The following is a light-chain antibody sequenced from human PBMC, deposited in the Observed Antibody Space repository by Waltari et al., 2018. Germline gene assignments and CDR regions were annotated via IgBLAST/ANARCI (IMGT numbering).Light chain of an antibody. V-gene: IGKV3-20*01. Sequence: EIVLTQSPGTLSLSPGERATLSCRASQSVTSISLTWYQQKLGQASRLLIYGTSSRATGIPDRCSCSGSGTDFTLTISRLEPEDFAVYYCQQYDGEVVTFGGGTKVEI. CDR2: GTS. CDR3: QQYDGEVVT. CDR1: QSVTSIS. J-gene: IGKJ4*01.